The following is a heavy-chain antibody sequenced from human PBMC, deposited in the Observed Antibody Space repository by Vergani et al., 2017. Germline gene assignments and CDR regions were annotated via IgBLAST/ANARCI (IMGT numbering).Heavy chain of an antibody. CDR2: ISAYNGNT. D-gene: IGHD2-2*01. Sequence: QVQLVQSGAEVKKPGSSVKVSCKASGGTFSSYAISWVRQAPGQGLEWMGWISAYNGNTNYAQKLQGRVTMTTDTSTSTAYMELRSLRSDDTAVYYCARGFLGYCSSTSCYSGEYYFDYWGQGTLVTVSS. CDR1: GGTFSSYA. J-gene: IGHJ4*02. V-gene: IGHV1-18*01. CDR3: ARGFLGYCSSTSCYSGEYYFDY.